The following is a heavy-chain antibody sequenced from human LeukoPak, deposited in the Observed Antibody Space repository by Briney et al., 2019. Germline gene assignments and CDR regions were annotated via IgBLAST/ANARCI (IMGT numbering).Heavy chain of an antibody. CDR2: INHSGST. V-gene: IGHV4-34*01. CDR3: ARPGYCSGGSCYPRVYGMDV. Sequence: PSETLSLTCAVYGGSLSGYYWSWIRQPPGKGLEWIGEINHSGSTNYNPSLKSRVTISVDTSKNQFSLKLSSVTAADTAVYYCARPGYCSGGSCYPRVYGMDVWGQGTTVTVSS. D-gene: IGHD2-15*01. J-gene: IGHJ6*02. CDR1: GGSLSGYY.